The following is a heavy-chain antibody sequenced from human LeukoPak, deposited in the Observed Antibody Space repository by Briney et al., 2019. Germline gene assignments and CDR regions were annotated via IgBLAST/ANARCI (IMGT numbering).Heavy chain of an antibody. J-gene: IGHJ4*02. V-gene: IGHV3-30*02. CDR3: AKGPGTYYYDSSGYFEY. CDR2: IRYDGSNK. Sequence: GESLRLSCAASGFTFSSYGMHWVRQAPGKGLEWVAFIRYDGSNKYYADSVKGRFTISRDNSKNTLYLQMNSLRAEDTAVYYCAKGPGTYYYDSSGYFEYWGQGTLVTVSS. CDR1: GFTFSSYG. D-gene: IGHD3-22*01.